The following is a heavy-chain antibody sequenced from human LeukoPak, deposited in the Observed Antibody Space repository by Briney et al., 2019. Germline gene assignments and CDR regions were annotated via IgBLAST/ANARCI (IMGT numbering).Heavy chain of an antibody. J-gene: IGHJ6*03. CDR3: ARGRGLRFSHYYYDMDV. V-gene: IGHV4-61*02. D-gene: IGHD5-12*01. Sequence: SETLSLTCTVSGGSISSGSYYWSWIRQPAGKGLEWIGRIYTSGSTNYNPSLKSRVTISVDTSKNQFSLKLSSVPAADTAVYYCARGRGLRFSHYYYDMDVWGKGTTVTISS. CDR1: GGSISSGSYY. CDR2: IYTSGST.